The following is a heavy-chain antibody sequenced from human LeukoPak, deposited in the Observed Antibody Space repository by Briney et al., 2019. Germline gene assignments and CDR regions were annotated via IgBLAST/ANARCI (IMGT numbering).Heavy chain of an antibody. CDR3: ARQPDRRQLVL. CDR1: GGSISSYY. V-gene: IGHV4-59*08. CDR2: IYYSGST. J-gene: IGHJ4*02. Sequence: PSETPSLTCTVSGGSISSYYWSWIRQPPGKGLEWIAYIYYSGSTSYNPSLKSRVTISVDTSKNQFSLKLNSVTAADTAVYYCARQPDRRQLVLWGQGTLVTVSS. D-gene: IGHD6-13*01.